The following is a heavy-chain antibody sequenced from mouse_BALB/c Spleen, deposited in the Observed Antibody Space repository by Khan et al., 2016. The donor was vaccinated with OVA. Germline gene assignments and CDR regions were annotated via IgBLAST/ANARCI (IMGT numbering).Heavy chain of an antibody. V-gene: IGHV2-3*01. J-gene: IGHJ4*01. D-gene: IGHD1-1*01. Sequence: QMQLEESGPGLVAPSQSLAITCTVSGFSLTSYGVTWVRQPPGKGLEWLGVIWGDGSTNYHSTLIFRLIISKDNSKSQVFLKLNSLQTDDTATYFCAKFTPDYYSMDYWGQGTSVTVSS. CDR2: IWGDGST. CDR3: AKFTPDYYSMDY. CDR1: GFSLTSYG.